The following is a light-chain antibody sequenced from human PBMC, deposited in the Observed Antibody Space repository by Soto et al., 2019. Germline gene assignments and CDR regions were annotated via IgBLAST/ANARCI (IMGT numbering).Light chain of an antibody. V-gene: IGKV1-39*01. CDR2: AGS. CDR3: QQSYNTPPLT. CDR1: QSIAGN. J-gene: IGKJ4*01. Sequence: DIQMTQSPSSLSASVGDRVTITCRASQSIAGNLNWYQQKPGKAPKLLIYAGSTLQSGVPSRFSGSGSGTHFTLTISDLQPEDFGTFYCQQSYNTPPLTFGGGTKVEIK.